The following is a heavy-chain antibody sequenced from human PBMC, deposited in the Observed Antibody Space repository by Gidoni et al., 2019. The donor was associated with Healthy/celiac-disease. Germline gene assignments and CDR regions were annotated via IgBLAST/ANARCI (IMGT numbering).Heavy chain of an antibody. CDR2: IYYSGST. V-gene: IGHV4-39*07. J-gene: IGHJ4*02. Sequence: QLQLQESGPGLVKPSETLSLTCTVSGGSISSSSYYWGWIRQPPGKGLEWIGSIYYSGSTYYNPSLKSRVTISVDTSKNQFSLKLSSVTAADTAVYYCARDKDDYVWGSYMGEGAFDYWGQGTLVTVSS. D-gene: IGHD3-16*01. CDR1: GGSISSSSYY. CDR3: ARDKDDYVWGSYMGEGAFDY.